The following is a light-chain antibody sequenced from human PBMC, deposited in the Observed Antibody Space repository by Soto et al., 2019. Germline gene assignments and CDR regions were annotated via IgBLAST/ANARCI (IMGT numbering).Light chain of an antibody. CDR1: QSLVYSDGNTY. Sequence: EVVMTQSPLSLPVTLGQPASISCRSSQSLVYSDGNTYLSWFQQRPGQSPGRLIYRVSNRDSGVPDRFSGSGSGTDFTLKISRVEAEDVGVYYCMQGTKWPWTFGQGSKVDIX. J-gene: IGKJ1*01. CDR3: MQGTKWPWT. V-gene: IGKV2-30*01. CDR2: RVS.